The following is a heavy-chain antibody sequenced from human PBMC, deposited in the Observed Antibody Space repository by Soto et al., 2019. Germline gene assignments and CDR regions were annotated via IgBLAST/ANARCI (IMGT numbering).Heavy chain of an antibody. J-gene: IGHJ5*02. CDR2: IYYSGST. CDR1: GGSVSSGSYY. Sequence: SETLSVTCTVSGGSVSSGSYYWSWIRQPPGKGLEWIGYIYYSGSTNYNPPLKIRVTISVDTSKNQFSLKLSSVTAADTAVYYCARQLELNWFDPWGQGTLVTVSS. V-gene: IGHV4-61*01. D-gene: IGHD1-7*01. CDR3: ARQLELNWFDP.